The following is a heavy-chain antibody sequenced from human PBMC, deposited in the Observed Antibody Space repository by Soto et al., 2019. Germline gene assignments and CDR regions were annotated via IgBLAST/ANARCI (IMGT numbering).Heavy chain of an antibody. D-gene: IGHD3-3*02. CDR3: ASPKIAFYNWFDP. Sequence: SETLSLTCTASGYSIRSIGYSWGLIRQPPGKGLEWIGSIYYSGSTYYNPSLKSRVTISVDTSKNQFSLKLSSVTAADTAVYYCASPKIAFYNWFDPWGQGTLVT. J-gene: IGHJ5*02. CDR1: GYSIRSIGYS. CDR2: IYYSGST. V-gene: IGHV4-39*01.